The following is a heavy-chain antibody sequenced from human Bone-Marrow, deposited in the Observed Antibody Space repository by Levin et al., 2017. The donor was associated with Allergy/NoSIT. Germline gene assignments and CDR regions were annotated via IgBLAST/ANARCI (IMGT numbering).Heavy chain of an antibody. Sequence: GGSLRLSCVASGFTFSSYWMHWVRQVPGKGLVWVSGVSNDGSTTMYADSVKGRFTISRDNAKNTLYLQMNSLRADDTALYYCAKGGSGWSWGQGTLVTVSS. CDR2: VSNDGSTT. D-gene: IGHD6-19*01. CDR3: AKGGSGWS. V-gene: IGHV3-74*03. CDR1: GFTFSSYW. J-gene: IGHJ4*02.